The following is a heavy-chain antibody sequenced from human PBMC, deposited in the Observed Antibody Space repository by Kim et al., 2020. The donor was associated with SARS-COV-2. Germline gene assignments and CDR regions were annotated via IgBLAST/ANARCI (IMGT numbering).Heavy chain of an antibody. J-gene: IGHJ5*02. CDR1: GGSISSGGYY. V-gene: IGHV4-31*03. Sequence: SETLSLTCTVSGGSISSGGYYWSWIRQHPGKGLEWIGYIYYSGSTYYNPSLKSRVTISVDTSKNQFSLKLSSVTAADTAVYYCARVMVYATTYWFDPWGQGTLVTVSS. CDR3: ARVMVYATTYWFDP. D-gene: IGHD2-8*01. CDR2: IYYSGST.